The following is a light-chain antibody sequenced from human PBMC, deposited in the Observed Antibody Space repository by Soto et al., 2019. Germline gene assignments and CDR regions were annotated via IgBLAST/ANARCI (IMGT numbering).Light chain of an antibody. Sequence: EIVLTQSPATLSLSPWEIATLSCRASQSVSSYLAWYQQKPGQAPRLLIYDASNRATGIPARFSGSGSGTDFTLTISSLEPEDFALYYCQQRSNWPRTFGQGTKVDI. J-gene: IGKJ1*01. V-gene: IGKV3-11*01. CDR1: QSVSSY. CDR2: DAS. CDR3: QQRSNWPRT.